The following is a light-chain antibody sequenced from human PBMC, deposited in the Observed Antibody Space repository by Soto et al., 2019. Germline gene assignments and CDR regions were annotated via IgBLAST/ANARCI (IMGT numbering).Light chain of an antibody. CDR3: LQYNSYPLT. J-gene: IGKJ4*01. CDR1: QTINRW. V-gene: IGKV1-5*03. CDR2: KAS. Sequence: DIQMTQSPSTLSASVGDRVTLTCPASQTINRWLAWYQQRPGKAPKLLIHKASPLEGGVPSRFSGSASGTEFTLTISSLQPDEFATYYCLQYNSYPLTFVGGTKVELK.